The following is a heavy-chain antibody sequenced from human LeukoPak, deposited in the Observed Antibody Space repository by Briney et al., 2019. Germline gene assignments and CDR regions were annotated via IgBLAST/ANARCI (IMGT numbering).Heavy chain of an antibody. CDR2: IYYSGST. D-gene: IGHD6-13*01. Sequence: SETLSLTCTVSGGSISSSSYYWGWIRQPPGKGLEWIGSIYYSGSTYYNPSLKSRVTISVDTSKNQFSLKLSSVTAADTAVYYCARDESAAGINYWGQGTLVTVSS. J-gene: IGHJ4*02. V-gene: IGHV4-39*07. CDR1: GGSISSSSYY. CDR3: ARDESAAGINY.